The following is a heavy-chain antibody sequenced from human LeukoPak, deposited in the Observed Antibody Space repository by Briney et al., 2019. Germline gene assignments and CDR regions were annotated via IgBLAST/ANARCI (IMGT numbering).Heavy chain of an antibody. CDR3: ARSPGSSSWYGLGY. D-gene: IGHD6-13*01. Sequence: PSETLSLTCTVSGGSISSYYWSWIRQPPGKGLEWIGYIYYSGSTNYNPSLKSRVTISVDTSKNQFSLKLSSVTAADTAVYYCARSPGSSSWYGLGYWGQGTPVTVSS. J-gene: IGHJ4*02. V-gene: IGHV4-59*01. CDR1: GGSISSYY. CDR2: IYYSGST.